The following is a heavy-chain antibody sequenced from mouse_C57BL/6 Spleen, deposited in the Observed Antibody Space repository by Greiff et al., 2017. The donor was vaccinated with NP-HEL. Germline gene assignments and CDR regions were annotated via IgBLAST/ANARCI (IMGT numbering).Heavy chain of an antibody. Sequence: VQLKQSGPGLAKPSQTLSLTCSVTGYSITSDYWNWIRKFPGNKLEYMGYISYSGSTYYNPSLKSRISITRDTSKNQYYLQLNSVTTEDTATYYCARNRYYGLYWYFDVWGTGTTVTVSS. CDR3: ARNRYYGLYWYFDV. V-gene: IGHV3-8*01. J-gene: IGHJ1*03. CDR1: GYSITSDY. CDR2: ISYSGST. D-gene: IGHD1-1*01.